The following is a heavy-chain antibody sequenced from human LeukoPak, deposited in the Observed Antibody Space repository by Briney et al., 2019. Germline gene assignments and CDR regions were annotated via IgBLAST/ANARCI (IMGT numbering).Heavy chain of an antibody. D-gene: IGHD6-19*01. Sequence: KFQGRATITRGTSASTAYMELSSLRSEDTAVYYCARGRQWLVLDYWGQGTLVTVSS. J-gene: IGHJ4*02. CDR3: ARGRQWLVLDY. V-gene: IGHV1-3*01.